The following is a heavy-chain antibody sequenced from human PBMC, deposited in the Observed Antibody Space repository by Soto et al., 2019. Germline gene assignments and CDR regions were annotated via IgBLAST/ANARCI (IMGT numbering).Heavy chain of an antibody. CDR1: GYVITSGYY. V-gene: IGHV4-38-2*01. J-gene: IGHJ4*02. Sequence: SETLSLTCVVSGYVITSGYYWGWIRQPPGKGLEWIGTVDHSGSTYYDPSLQGRVTISIDTSKNQFSLKLTSVTAADTALYYCARYFHTYSGPPIWGQGTLVTISS. D-gene: IGHD5-12*01. CDR2: VDHSGST. CDR3: ARYFHTYSGPPI.